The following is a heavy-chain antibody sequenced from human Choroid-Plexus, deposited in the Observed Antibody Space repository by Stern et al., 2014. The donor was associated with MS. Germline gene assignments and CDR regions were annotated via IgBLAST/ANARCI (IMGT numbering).Heavy chain of an antibody. CDR1: GYIFTGYY. V-gene: IGHV1-2*02. Sequence: QMQLVQSGAEVKKPGASVKVSCKTSGYIFTGYYIHWVRQAPGQGLEWMALINPNTGGTKYAQKFQGRVTMSRDTSIGTAYVELSSLTSDDTAVYYCARDQRGITIFGVVTDYYYLGMDVWGQGTTVTVSS. J-gene: IGHJ6*02. D-gene: IGHD3-3*01. CDR2: INPNTGGT. CDR3: ARDQRGITIFGVVTDYYYLGMDV.